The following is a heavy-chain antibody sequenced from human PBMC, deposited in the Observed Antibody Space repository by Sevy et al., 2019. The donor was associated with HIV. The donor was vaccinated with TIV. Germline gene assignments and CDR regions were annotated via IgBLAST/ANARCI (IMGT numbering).Heavy chain of an antibody. V-gene: IGHV4-61*01. D-gene: IGHD1-1*01. J-gene: IGHJ4*02. CDR1: GGSISSRSYY. CDR2: VYYSGST. Sequence: SETLSLTCTVSGGSISSRSYYWSWIRQPPGKGLEWVGSVYYSGSTNYNPSLKSRVTISVDTSKNQFFLKLSSVTAADTAVYYCARDFSWNGLDYWGQGTLVTVSS. CDR3: ARDFSWNGLDY.